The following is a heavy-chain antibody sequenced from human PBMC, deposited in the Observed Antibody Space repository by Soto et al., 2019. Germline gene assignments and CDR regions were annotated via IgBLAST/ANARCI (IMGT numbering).Heavy chain of an antibody. CDR2: INTNSGGT. CDR1: GYSFTGYY. J-gene: IGHJ4*02. D-gene: IGHD6-6*01. CDR3: AKDPTRMQLARDY. Sequence: QVQLVQSGAEVKKPGASVKVSCKASGYSFTGYYIYWLRQAPGQGLEWLGWINTNSGGTNYAQKFQGRVTMTRDTSISTAYMELSSLRSDDTAVYYCAKDPTRMQLARDYWGQGTLVTVSS. V-gene: IGHV1-2*02.